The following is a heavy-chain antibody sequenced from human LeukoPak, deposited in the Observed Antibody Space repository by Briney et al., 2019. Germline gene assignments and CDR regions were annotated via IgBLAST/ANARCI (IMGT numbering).Heavy chain of an antibody. CDR3: SRDTHINSDDH. CDR1: GFTFSVYW. CDR2: INPDGSEK. V-gene: IGHV3-7*01. Sequence: GGSLRLSCAASGFTFSVYWMNWVRQTPEKGLEWMGNINPDGSEKYYVDSVKGRFTISRDNAKNSLYLQMNSLRADDAAIYYCSRDTHINSDDHWGQGTLVTVSS. D-gene: IGHD2-15*01. J-gene: IGHJ4*02.